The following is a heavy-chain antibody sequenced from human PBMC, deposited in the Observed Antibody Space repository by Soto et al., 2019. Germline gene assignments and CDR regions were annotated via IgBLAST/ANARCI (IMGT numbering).Heavy chain of an antibody. J-gene: IGHJ4*02. CDR2: IIPIFGTA. V-gene: IGHV1-69*01. CDR1: GGTFSSYA. Sequence: QVQLVQSGAEVKKPGSSVKVSCKASGGTFSSYAISWVRQAPGQGLEWMGGIIPIFGTANYAQKFQGRVTITADESTSTACMGLSSLRSEDTAVYYCARDRFIAVAGTPPSYYFDCWGQGTLVTVSS. D-gene: IGHD6-19*01. CDR3: ARDRFIAVAGTPPSYYFDC.